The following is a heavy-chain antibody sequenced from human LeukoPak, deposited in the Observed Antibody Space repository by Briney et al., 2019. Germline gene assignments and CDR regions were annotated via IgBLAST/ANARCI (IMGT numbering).Heavy chain of an antibody. CDR1: GGSFSGYY. D-gene: IGHD5-18*01. CDR2: INHSGST. V-gene: IGHV4-34*01. J-gene: IGHJ4*02. CDR3: ARHGRSGYSIDWPALDY. Sequence: SETLSLTCAVYGGSFSGYYWSWIRQPPGKGLEWIGEINHSGSTNYNPSLKSRVTISVDTSKNQFPLKLSSVTAEDTAVYYCARHGRSGYSIDWPALDYWGQGSLVTVSS.